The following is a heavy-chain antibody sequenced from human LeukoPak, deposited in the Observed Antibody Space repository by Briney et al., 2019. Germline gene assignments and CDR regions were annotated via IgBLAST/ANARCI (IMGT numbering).Heavy chain of an antibody. D-gene: IGHD6-19*01. J-gene: IGHJ6*03. Sequence: SQTLSLTCAISGDTVSSYGADWNWNAPSPWRGLVWLGSTYYRTKGYNDYAVSEKSRITIHPDTSKNQFSLQLNSVTPEDTAVYYCARERHPHGSGWYYYYYMDVWGKGTTVTVSS. CDR1: GDTVSSYGAD. V-gene: IGHV6-1*01. CDR3: ARERHPHGSGWYYYYYMDV. CDR2: TYYRTKGYN.